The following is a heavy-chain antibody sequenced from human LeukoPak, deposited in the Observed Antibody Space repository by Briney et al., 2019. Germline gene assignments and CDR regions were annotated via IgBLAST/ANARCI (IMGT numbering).Heavy chain of an antibody. CDR3: ARVPSSWLYYYYYYMHV. V-gene: IGHV1-8*01. CDR2: MNPNSGNT. D-gene: IGHD2-15*01. CDR1: GYTFTSYD. J-gene: IGHJ6*03. Sequence: ASVKVSCKASGYTFTSYDINWVRQATGQGLEWMRWMNPNSGNTGYAQKFQGRVTMTRNTSISTAYMELSSLRSEDTAVYYCARVPSSWLYYYYYYMHVWGKGTTVTVSS.